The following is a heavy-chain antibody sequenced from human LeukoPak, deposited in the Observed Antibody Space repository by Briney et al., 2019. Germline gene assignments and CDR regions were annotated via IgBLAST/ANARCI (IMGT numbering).Heavy chain of an antibody. Sequence: KPSETLSLTCNVSGGAISDYYWSWIRQSPGKGLEWIGWIANIFYPGNTNYNPSLKSRISMSLDTSKNQFSLKLSSVTAADTAVYYCARGPEVELWSPLDYWGQGTLVTVSS. CDR3: ARGPEVELWSPLDY. J-gene: IGHJ4*02. D-gene: IGHD5-18*01. CDR1: GGAISDYY. V-gene: IGHV4-59*01. CDR2: IFYPGNT.